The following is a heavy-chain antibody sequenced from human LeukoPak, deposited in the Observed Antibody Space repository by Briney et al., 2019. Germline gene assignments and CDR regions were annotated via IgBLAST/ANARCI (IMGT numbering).Heavy chain of an antibody. CDR1: GFTFSSYE. V-gene: IGHV3-48*03. Sequence: GGSLRLSCAASGFTFSSYEMNWVRQAPGKGLEWVSYISSSGSTIYYADSVKGRFTISRDNAKNSLYLQMNSLRAEDTAVYYCASRSSGYYGRDYWGQGTLVTVSS. CDR3: ASRSSGYYGRDY. J-gene: IGHJ4*02. D-gene: IGHD3-22*01. CDR2: ISSSGSTI.